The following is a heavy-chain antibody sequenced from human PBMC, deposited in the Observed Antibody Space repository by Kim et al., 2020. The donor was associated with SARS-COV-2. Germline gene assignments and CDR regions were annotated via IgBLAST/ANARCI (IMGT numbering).Heavy chain of an antibody. J-gene: IGHJ5*02. CDR1: GFTFSSYA. CDR3: AKALGIAAAGIPPADWFDP. V-gene: IGHV3-23*01. Sequence: GGSLRLSCAASGFTFSSYAMSWVRQAPGKGLEWVSAISGSGGSTYYADSVKGRFTISRDNSKNTLYLQMNSLRAEDTAVYYCAKALGIAAAGIPPADWFDPWGQGTLVTVSS. D-gene: IGHD6-13*01. CDR2: ISGSGGST.